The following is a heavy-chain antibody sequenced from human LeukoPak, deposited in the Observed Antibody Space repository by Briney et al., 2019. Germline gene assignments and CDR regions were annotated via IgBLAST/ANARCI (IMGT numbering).Heavy chain of an antibody. D-gene: IGHD4-11*01. CDR3: ARAIRDYSNNFDY. CDR1: TGSITSSSYY. J-gene: IGHJ4*02. V-gene: IGHV4-39*01. Sequence: SETLSLTCTVSTGSITSSSYYWGWIRQPRGKGLEWIGSIHYSGSTYYNPSLKSRVSISVAASKHQFSLKLSSVTAADTAVYYCARAIRDYSNNFDYWGQGTPVTVSS. CDR2: IHYSGST.